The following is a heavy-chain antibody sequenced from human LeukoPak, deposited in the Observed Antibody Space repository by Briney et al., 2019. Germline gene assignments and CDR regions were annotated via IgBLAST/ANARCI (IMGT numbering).Heavy chain of an antibody. CDR1: GFTFSNYA. Sequence: RGSLILSCAASGFTFSNYAMSWVCQAPGKGLEWVSSISGSGRSIYYADSVKGRFTISRDSSKNTLYLQMNSLRAEDTAVYYCAKTTAVATPPLYFQNWGQGPLVSDAS. J-gene: IGHJ1*01. CDR3: AKTTAVATPPLYFQN. CDR2: ISGSGRSI. V-gene: IGHV3-23*01. D-gene: IGHD4-23*01.